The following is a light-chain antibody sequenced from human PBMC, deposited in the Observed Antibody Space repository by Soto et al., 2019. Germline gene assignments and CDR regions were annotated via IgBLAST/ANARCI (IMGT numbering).Light chain of an antibody. V-gene: IGKV1-5*01. Sequence: DIQMTQSPSTLPASVGDRVTITCRASQSIITWLAWFQQAPGKAPKILISDASSLKSGVPSRFSGSGSGTEFTLTISSRQPDDFATYYCQQYHIYPLTFGGGTKVEI. CDR3: QQYHIYPLT. J-gene: IGKJ4*01. CDR1: QSIITW. CDR2: DAS.